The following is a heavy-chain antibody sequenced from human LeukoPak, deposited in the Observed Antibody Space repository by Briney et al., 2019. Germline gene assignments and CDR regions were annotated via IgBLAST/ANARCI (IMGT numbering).Heavy chain of an antibody. V-gene: IGHV3-30*18. CDR3: AKDRIERWLQAGFDY. CDR1: GFTFSSYG. D-gene: IGHD5-24*01. CDR2: ISYDGSNK. J-gene: IGHJ4*02. Sequence: GGSLRLSCAASGFTFSSYGMHWVRQAPGKGLEWVAVISYDGSNKYYADSVKGRFTISRDNSKNTLYLQMNSLRAEDTAVYYCAKDRIERWLQAGFDYWGQGTLVTVSS.